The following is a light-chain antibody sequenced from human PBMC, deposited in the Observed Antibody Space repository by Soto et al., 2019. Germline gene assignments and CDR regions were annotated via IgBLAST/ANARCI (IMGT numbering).Light chain of an antibody. CDR2: DVS. CDR3: SSYSSSSTHYI. V-gene: IGLV2-14*01. Sequence: QSALTQPASVSGSPGQSITISCTGTSSDVGTYEYVSWYQQHPGKAPNVMIFDVSNRPSGVSNRFSASKSGNTASLTISGLQAEDEADYYCSSYSSSSTHYIFGTGTKLTVL. CDR1: SSDVGTYEY. J-gene: IGLJ1*01.